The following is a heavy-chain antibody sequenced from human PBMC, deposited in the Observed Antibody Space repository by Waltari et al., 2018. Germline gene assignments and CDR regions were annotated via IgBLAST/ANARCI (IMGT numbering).Heavy chain of an antibody. D-gene: IGHD7-27*01. J-gene: IGHJ2*01. CDR3: ATESLGAGHRYFEV. Sequence: EAQLVESGGDVVQPGGSLRLSCVGSGFIFSTYWMHWLRQDPGKGRVWVSRITGDGALPFYADSVKGRFTSSRDNARNTLSLEMNNVRDEDTAIYYCATESLGAGHRYFEVWGRGTLVTVSS. V-gene: IGHV3-74*01. CDR1: GFIFSTYW. CDR2: ITGDGALP.